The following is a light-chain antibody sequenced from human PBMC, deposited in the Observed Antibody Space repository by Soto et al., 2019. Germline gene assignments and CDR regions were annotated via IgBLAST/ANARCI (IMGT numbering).Light chain of an antibody. J-gene: IGKJ2*01. Sequence: DIQMTQSPSSLSASVGDRVTITCRANQTISNHLSWFQQIPGKAPKLLFYAASTLQSGVPSRFSGSGSGTDFTLTISSLQPEDFATYYCQQSYSALMYTFGQGTKVDIK. V-gene: IGKV1-39*01. CDR2: AAS. CDR3: QQSYSALMYT. CDR1: QTISNH.